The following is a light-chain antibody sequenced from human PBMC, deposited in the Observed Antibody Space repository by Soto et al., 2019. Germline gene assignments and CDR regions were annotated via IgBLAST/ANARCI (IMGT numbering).Light chain of an antibody. CDR3: RYYYYWPRP. J-gene: IGKJ1*01. Sequence: IALSQSSATLPVVPGERTTLSCRASQSISSNLAWYQQKPGQSPRLLTYGASTRATGIPARFSGSGSGTEFTLTISSLQPEDVAVYYCRYYYYWPRPFGQVTKV. CDR2: GAS. V-gene: IGKV3-15*01. CDR1: QSISSN.